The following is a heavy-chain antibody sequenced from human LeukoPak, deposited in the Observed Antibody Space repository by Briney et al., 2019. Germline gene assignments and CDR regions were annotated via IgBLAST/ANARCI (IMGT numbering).Heavy chain of an antibody. CDR2: IGGGNT. Sequence: GGSLRLSCAAPRFTVSSNEMSWVRQAPGKGLEWVSSIGGGNTCYTDSRKGRFTISGDNSKNTLYLQMNSLRAEDTAVYYCAKDMDVGGYGSGSYFDYWGQGTLVTVSS. J-gene: IGHJ4*02. D-gene: IGHD3-10*01. CDR1: RFTVSSNE. V-gene: IGHV3-38-3*01. CDR3: AKDMDVGGYGSGSYFDY.